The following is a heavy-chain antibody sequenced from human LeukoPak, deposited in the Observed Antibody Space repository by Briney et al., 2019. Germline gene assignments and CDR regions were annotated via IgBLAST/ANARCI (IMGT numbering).Heavy chain of an antibody. J-gene: IGHJ4*02. CDR2: ISYDESIK. CDR1: GFTFRSHA. V-gene: IGHV3-30-3*01. CDR3: ARAYYDSSGYSNNPPYFDY. Sequence: GRSLRLSCAASGFTFRSHAMHWVRKAPGKGLEWVAIISYDESIKDYADSVRGRFTISRDNSRDTLYLRMNSLRPEDTSVYYCARAYYDSSGYSNNPPYFDYWGQGTLVTVSS. D-gene: IGHD3-22*01.